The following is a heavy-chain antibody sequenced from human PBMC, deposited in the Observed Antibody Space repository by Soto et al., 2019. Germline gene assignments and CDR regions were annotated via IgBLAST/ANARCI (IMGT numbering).Heavy chain of an antibody. J-gene: IGHJ6*02. CDR3: VRMNRDYYYYGMDV. V-gene: IGHV4-4*02. CDR2: IDQNGIT. CDR1: GSSISSSKW. Sequence: PSETLSLTCDVSGSSISSSKWWTWVRQPPGKGLEWIGKIDQNGITNYNPSLESRVTISKDKSTNQLFLNLTSVTAADTAMYYCVRMNRDYYYYGMDVWGQGTTVTVSS.